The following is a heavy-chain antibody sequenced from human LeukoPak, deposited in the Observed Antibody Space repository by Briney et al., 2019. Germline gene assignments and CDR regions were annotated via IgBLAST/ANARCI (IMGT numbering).Heavy chain of an antibody. CDR2: ISSSSTYI. V-gene: IGHV3-21*01. CDR1: GFTFSTYT. D-gene: IGHD3-9*01. Sequence: GGSLRLSCAASGFTFSTYTMNWVRQAPGKGLEWVSSISSSSTYIYYADSVKGRFTISRDNAKNSLYLQMNSLRAEDTAVYYCAREGGPLDELRYFDWLSPYYYYYYMDVWGKGTTVTISS. CDR3: AREGGPLDELRYFDWLSPYYYYYYMDV. J-gene: IGHJ6*03.